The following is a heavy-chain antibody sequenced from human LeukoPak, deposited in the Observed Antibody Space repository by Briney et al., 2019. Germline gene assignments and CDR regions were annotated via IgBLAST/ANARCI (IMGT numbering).Heavy chain of an antibody. D-gene: IGHD2-2*01. J-gene: IGHJ3*02. CDR1: EYSFTTYW. CDR2: INPGKSDT. CDR3: ARLLGLKVVIPDDEAFDI. Sequence: GESLKISCKGSEYSFTTYWIGWVRQMPGKGLEYMGIINPGKSDTRYSPSFQGQVTISADKSINTAYLQWGSLRASDTAIYYCARLLGLKVVIPDDEAFDIWGQGTMVTVSS. V-gene: IGHV5-51*01.